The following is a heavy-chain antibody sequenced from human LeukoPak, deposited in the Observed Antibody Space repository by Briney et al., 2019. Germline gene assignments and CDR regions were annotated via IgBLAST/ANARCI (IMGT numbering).Heavy chain of an antibody. CDR3: TKSATSSSFHWFDP. Sequence: GGSLRLSCAASGFTFSDYYISGIRQAPGKGLGRISYISSSGVYTNYADSVKGRFPISRDNTKKSLYLQMKTLRAEDTAVYYCTKSATSSSFHWFDPWGQGTLVTVSS. J-gene: IGHJ5*02. V-gene: IGHV3-11*06. D-gene: IGHD6-6*01. CDR2: ISSSGVYT. CDR1: GFTFSDYY.